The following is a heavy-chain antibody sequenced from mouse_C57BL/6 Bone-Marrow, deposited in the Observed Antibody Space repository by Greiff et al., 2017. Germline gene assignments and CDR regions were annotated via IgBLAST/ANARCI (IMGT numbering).Heavy chain of an antibody. CDR2: IYPGSGST. CDR1: GYTFTSYW. CDR3: ARRSSGYVDYCDY. V-gene: IGHV1-55*01. J-gene: IGHJ2*01. Sequence: QVQLQQPGAELVKPGASVKMSCKASGYTFTSYWITWVKQRPGQGLEWIGDIYPGSGSTNYNEKFKSKATLTVEPSSSTAYMQLSSLTSEDSAVYYCARRSSGYVDYCDYWGQGTTLTVSS. D-gene: IGHD3-2*02.